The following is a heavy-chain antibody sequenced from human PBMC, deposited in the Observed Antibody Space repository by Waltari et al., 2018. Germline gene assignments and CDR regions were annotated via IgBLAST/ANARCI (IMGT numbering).Heavy chain of an antibody. Sequence: QVQLHQWGAGQLKPSETLSLTCAVSGESFLGYFCSWIRQSPGKGLEWLGSIHYSGSTNDNPTLESRLSLSVDTTKKQFSLSLTSVTAADAALYFCARYGEVPASYFFDYWGQGTLVTVSS. D-gene: IGHD2-21*01. J-gene: IGHJ4*01. V-gene: IGHV4-34*01. CDR3: ARYGEVPASYFFDY. CDR1: GESFLGYF. CDR2: IHYSGST.